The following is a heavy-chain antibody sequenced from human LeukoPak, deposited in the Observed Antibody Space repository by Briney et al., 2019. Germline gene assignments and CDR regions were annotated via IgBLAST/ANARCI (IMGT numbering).Heavy chain of an antibody. CDR3: ARGHYGSGSYSPAD. Sequence: SVKVSCKASGGTFSSYAISWVRQAPGQGLEWMGGNIPIFGTANYAQKFQGRVTITADKSTSTAYMELSSLRSEDTAVYYCARGHYGSGSYSPADWGQGTLVAVSS. CDR2: NIPIFGTA. D-gene: IGHD3-10*01. V-gene: IGHV1-69*06. CDR1: GGTFSSYA. J-gene: IGHJ4*02.